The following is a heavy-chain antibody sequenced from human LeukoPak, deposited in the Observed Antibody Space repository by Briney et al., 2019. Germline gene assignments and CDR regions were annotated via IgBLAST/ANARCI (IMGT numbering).Heavy chain of an antibody. CDR1: GGTFSSYA. Sequence: VASVKVSCKASGGTFSSYAISWVRQAPGQGLEWMGGITPIFGTANYAQKFQGRVTITADESTSTAYMELSSLRSEDTAVYYCARSGYGSGSYYAGTWGQGTLVTVSS. CDR2: ITPIFGTA. J-gene: IGHJ5*02. V-gene: IGHV1-69*01. CDR3: ARSGYGSGSYYAGT. D-gene: IGHD3-10*01.